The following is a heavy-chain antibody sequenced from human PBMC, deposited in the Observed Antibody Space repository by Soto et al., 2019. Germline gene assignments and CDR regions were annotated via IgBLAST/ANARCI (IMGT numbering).Heavy chain of an antibody. Sequence: PSETLSLTCTVSGGSISSGGYYWSWIRQHPGKGLEWIGYIYYSGSTYYNPSLKSRVTISVDTSKNQFSLKLSSVTAADTAVYYCARDSPVYDSSGYYFDYWGQGTLVTVSS. J-gene: IGHJ4*02. V-gene: IGHV4-31*03. D-gene: IGHD3-22*01. CDR2: IYYSGST. CDR3: ARDSPVYDSSGYYFDY. CDR1: GGSISSGGYY.